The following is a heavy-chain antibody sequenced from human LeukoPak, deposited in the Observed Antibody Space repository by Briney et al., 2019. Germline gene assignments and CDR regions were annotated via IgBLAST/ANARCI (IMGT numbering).Heavy chain of an antibody. J-gene: IGHJ4*02. CDR1: GYTFTNYY. CDR2: INPNGGNT. V-gene: IGHV1-46*01. Sequence: ASVKVSCKAPGYTFTNYYIHWVRQAPGQGLEWVGLINPNGGNTGYAQRFQGRVTVTTDTSTSTVFMELNSLQSEDTAVYYCARERRAWGEDFWGQGTLVTVSS. D-gene: IGHD3-16*01. CDR3: ARERRAWGEDF.